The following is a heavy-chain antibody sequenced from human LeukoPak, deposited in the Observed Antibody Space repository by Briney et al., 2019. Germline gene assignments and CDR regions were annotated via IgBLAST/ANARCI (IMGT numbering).Heavy chain of an antibody. CDR3: ARDHGSSWYPDY. Sequence: PGGSLRLSCAASGFTFDDYAMHWVRQAPGKGLEWVSGISWNSGSIGYADSVKGRFTISRDNAKNSLYLQMNSLRAEDTAVYYCARDHGSSWYPDYWGQGTLVTVSS. CDR1: GFTFDDYA. D-gene: IGHD6-13*01. V-gene: IGHV3-9*01. CDR2: ISWNSGSI. J-gene: IGHJ4*02.